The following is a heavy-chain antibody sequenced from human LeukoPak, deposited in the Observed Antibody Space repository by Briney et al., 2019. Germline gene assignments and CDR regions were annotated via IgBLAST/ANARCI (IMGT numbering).Heavy chain of an antibody. CDR2: IYYSGST. Sequence: PSETLSLTCTVSGGSISSGGYYWSWIRQHPGTGLEWIGYIYYSGSTYYNPSHKSRVTISVDTSKNQFSLKLSSVTAADTAVYYCARVEWFGEFFRGGHQAVDYWGQGTLVTVSS. CDR3: ARVEWFGEFFRGGHQAVDY. J-gene: IGHJ4*02. D-gene: IGHD3-10*01. V-gene: IGHV4-31*03. CDR1: GGSISSGGYY.